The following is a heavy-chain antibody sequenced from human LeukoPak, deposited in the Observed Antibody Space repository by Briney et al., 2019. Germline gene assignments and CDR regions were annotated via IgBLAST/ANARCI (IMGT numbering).Heavy chain of an antibody. J-gene: IGHJ5*02. CDR3: ARTHSGPGEGNWFDP. CDR1: GGSISSGGYS. Sequence: SQTLSLTCAVSGGSAVSGGSISSGGYSWSWIRQPPGKGLEWIGYISHSGGTYYNPSLKSRVTISVDRSKNQFSLKLSSVTAADTAVYYCARTHSGPGEGNWFDPWGQGTLVTVSS. D-gene: IGHD5-12*01. V-gene: IGHV4-30-2*01. CDR2: ISHSGGT.